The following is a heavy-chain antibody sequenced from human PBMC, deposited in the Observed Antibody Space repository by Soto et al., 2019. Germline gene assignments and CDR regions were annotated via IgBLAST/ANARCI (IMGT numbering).Heavy chain of an antibody. V-gene: IGHV4-4*02. CDR1: SDPISSNYW. Sequence: SETLSLTCAVSSDPISSNYWWSWVRQPPGKGLEWIGEIYHSGSTNYNPSLKSRVTILVDTSKNHFSLKLSSVTAADTAVYYCARSGGFFFDYWGLGTLVTVSS. J-gene: IGHJ4*02. CDR3: ARSGGFFFDY. D-gene: IGHD3-10*01. CDR2: IYHSGST.